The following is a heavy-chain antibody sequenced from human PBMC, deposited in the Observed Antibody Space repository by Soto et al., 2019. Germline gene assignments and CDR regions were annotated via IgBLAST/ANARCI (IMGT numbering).Heavy chain of an antibody. CDR1: GFTFSSYS. Sequence: GGSLRLSCAASGFTFSSYSMNWVRQAPGKGLEWVSYISSSSSTIYYADSVKGRFTISRDNAKNSLYLQMNSLRDEDTAVYYCARVLFQDYYGSGGWFDPWGQGTLVTV. J-gene: IGHJ5*02. CDR3: ARVLFQDYYGSGGWFDP. D-gene: IGHD3-10*01. V-gene: IGHV3-48*02. CDR2: ISSSSSTI.